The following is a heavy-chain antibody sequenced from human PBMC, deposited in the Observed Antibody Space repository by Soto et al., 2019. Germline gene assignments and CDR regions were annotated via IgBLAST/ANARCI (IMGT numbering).Heavy chain of an antibody. Sequence: QVQLVQSGAEVKKPGSSVKVSCKASGGTFSSYTISWVRQAPGQGLEWMGRIIPILGIANYAQKFQGRVTMTADKSTSTAYMDLSSLRSEDTAVYYCARDRRDCSSTSCFNWFDPWGQGTLVTVSS. V-gene: IGHV1-69*08. CDR2: IIPILGIA. J-gene: IGHJ5*02. CDR1: GGTFSSYT. D-gene: IGHD2-2*01. CDR3: ARDRRDCSSTSCFNWFDP.